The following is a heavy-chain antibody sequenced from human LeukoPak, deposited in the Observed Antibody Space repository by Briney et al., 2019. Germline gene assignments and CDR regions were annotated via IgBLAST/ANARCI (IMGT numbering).Heavy chain of an antibody. J-gene: IGHJ4*02. V-gene: IGHV3-74*01. Sequence: PGGSLRLSCAASGFTFSSYWMHWVRQAPGKGLVWVSRINSDGSSTSYADSVKGRFTISRDNAKNTLYLQMNSLRAEDTAVYYCARALKGSIYYDSLKHWGQGTLVTVSS. CDR1: GFTFSSYW. D-gene: IGHD3-9*01. CDR3: ARALKGSIYYDSLKH. CDR2: INSDGSST.